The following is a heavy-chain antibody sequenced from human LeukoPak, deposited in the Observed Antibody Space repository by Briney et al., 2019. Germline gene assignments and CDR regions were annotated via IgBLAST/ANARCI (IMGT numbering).Heavy chain of an antibody. V-gene: IGHV4-34*01. CDR3: AREEVTMVRGVIITFRYYYMDV. D-gene: IGHD3-10*01. Sequence: PSETLSLTCAVYGGSFSGYYWSWIRQPPGKGLEWIGEINHSGSTNYNPSLKSRVTISVDTSKNQFSLKLSSVTAADTAVYYCAREEVTMVRGVIITFRYYYMDVWGKGTTVTVSS. CDR2: INHSGST. J-gene: IGHJ6*03. CDR1: GGSFSGYY.